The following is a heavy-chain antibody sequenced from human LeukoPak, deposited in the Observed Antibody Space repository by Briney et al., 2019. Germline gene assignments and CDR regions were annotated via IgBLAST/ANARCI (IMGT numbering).Heavy chain of an antibody. D-gene: IGHD3-10*01. CDR1: GFTFSNFA. CDR3: AKASGSPYYFDY. CDR2: ISANGGAT. J-gene: IGHJ4*02. V-gene: IGHV3-23*01. Sequence: GGSLRLSCAASGFTFSNFAMSWVRQAPGKGLECVSLISANGGATYYADSVKGRFTISRDNSKSTLYLQMNSLRADDTAVYYCAKASGSPYYFDYWGEGTLVTVSS.